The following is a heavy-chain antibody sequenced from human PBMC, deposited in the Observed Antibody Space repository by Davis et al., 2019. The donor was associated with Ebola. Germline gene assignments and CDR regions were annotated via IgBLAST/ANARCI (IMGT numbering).Heavy chain of an antibody. D-gene: IGHD3-22*01. CDR1: GFTFSGYW. V-gene: IGHV3-7*01. CDR2: IKQDGNEK. Sequence: GGSLRLSCAGSGFTFSGYWMHWVRQAAGKGLEWVANIKQDGNEKYYVDSVKGRFTISRDNAKNSLYLQMNSLRAEDAAVYYCARVVTMIVVTWGQGTLVTVSS. CDR3: ARVVTMIVVT. J-gene: IGHJ4*02.